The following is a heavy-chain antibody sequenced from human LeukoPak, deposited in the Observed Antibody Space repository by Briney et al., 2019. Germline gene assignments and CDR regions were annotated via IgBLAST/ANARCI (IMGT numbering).Heavy chain of an antibody. V-gene: IGHV1-2*02. Sequence: ASVKVSSKASGYTFTCYYMHWVRPAPGQGLEWMGWINPNSGGTNYAQKFQGRVTMTRDTSISTAYMELSRLRSDDTAVYYCAREADYYDSSGYYSYWGQGTLVTVSS. CDR2: INPNSGGT. D-gene: IGHD3-22*01. J-gene: IGHJ4*02. CDR1: GYTFTCYY. CDR3: AREADYYDSSGYYSY.